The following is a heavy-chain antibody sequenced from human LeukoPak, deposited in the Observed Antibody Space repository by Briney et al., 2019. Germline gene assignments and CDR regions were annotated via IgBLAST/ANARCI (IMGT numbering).Heavy chain of an antibody. CDR3: ARGSSRSPRDAFDI. Sequence: ASVKVSCKASGGTFSSYAISWVRQAPGQGLEWMGGIIPIFGTANYAQNFQGRVTMTRDMSTSTVYMELSSLKSEDTAVYYCARGSSRSPRDAFDIWGQGTMVTVSS. J-gene: IGHJ3*02. CDR1: GGTFSSYA. CDR2: IIPIFGTA. V-gene: IGHV1-69*05.